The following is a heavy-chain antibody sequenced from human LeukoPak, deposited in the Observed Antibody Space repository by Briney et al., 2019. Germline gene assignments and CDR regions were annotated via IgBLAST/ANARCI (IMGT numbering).Heavy chain of an antibody. J-gene: IGHJ4*02. V-gene: IGHV3-48*03. D-gene: IGHD4-17*01. CDR1: GFTFSNYE. Sequence: GGSLRLSCAASGFTFSNYEMNWVRQAPGKGLEWVSYISSTGVTIYYADSVKGRFTISRDNAKNSLYLQMNSLRADDTAVYYCANPYGGGNAFDYWGQGTLVTVSS. CDR3: ANPYGGGNAFDY. CDR2: ISSTGVTI.